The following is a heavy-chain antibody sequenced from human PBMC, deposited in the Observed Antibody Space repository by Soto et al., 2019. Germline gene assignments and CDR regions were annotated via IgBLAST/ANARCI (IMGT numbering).Heavy chain of an antibody. V-gene: IGHV1-69*13. CDR2: IIPIFGTA. CDR1: GGTFSSYA. CDR3: ARAIFGVVITDQYFDY. J-gene: IGHJ4*02. D-gene: IGHD3-3*01. Sequence: GPSVKVSCKASGGTFSSYAISWVRQAPGQGLEWMGGIIPIFGTANYAQKFQGRVTITADESTSTAYMELSSLRSEDTAVYYCARAIFGVVITDQYFDYWGQGTLVTVSS.